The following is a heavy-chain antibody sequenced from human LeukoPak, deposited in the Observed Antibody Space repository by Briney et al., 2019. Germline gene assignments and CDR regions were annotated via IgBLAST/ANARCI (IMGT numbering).Heavy chain of an antibody. D-gene: IGHD5-18*01. CDR3: ARAGGYSYGPDYYYYYMDV. J-gene: IGHJ6*03. CDR2: INPSGGST. CDR1: GYTFTSYY. V-gene: IGHV1-46*01. Sequence: ASVKVSCKASGYTFTSYYMHWVRQAPGQGLEWMGIINPSGGSTSYAQKFQGRVTMTRDTSTSTVYMELSSLRSEDTAVYYCARAGGYSYGPDYYYYYMDVWGKGTTVTVSS.